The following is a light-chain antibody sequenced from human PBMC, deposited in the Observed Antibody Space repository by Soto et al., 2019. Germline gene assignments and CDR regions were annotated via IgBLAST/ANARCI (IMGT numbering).Light chain of an antibody. J-gene: IGKJ1*01. CDR1: QSISSW. V-gene: IGKV1-5*03. CDR2: RAS. CDR3: QQYNNYLLT. Sequence: DIPMTQSPSTLSASVGDRVTITCRASQSISSWLAWYQQKPGKAPKLLIYRASSLESGVPSRFSGSGSGTEFTLTISSLQPDDFATYYCQQYNNYLLTFGQGTKVEIK.